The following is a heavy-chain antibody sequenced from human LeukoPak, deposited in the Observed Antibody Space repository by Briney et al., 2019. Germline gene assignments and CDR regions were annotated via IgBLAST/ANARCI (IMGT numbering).Heavy chain of an antibody. D-gene: IGHD3-22*01. CDR1: GFTFSSYG. V-gene: IGHV3-30*02. Sequence: GGSLRLSCAASGFTFSSYGMHWVRQAPGKGLEWVAFIRHDGSNKYYADSVKGRFTISRDNSKNTLYLQMNSLRAEDTAVYYCAKDGGDDDSSGLWGQGTLVTVSS. CDR2: IRHDGSNK. CDR3: AKDGGDDDSSGL. J-gene: IGHJ4*02.